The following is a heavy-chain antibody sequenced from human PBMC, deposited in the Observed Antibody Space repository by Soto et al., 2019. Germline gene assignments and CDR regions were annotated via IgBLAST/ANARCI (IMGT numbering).Heavy chain of an antibody. CDR1: GFTFSSYA. CDR2: ISGSGGST. J-gene: IGHJ4*02. Sequence: VQLLESGGGLVQPGGSLRLSCAASGFTFSSYAMSWVRQAPGKGLEWVSAISGSGGSTYYADSVKGRFTISRDNSKNTLYLQMNSLRAEDTAVYYCAGRMVWIQLWLREYYFDYWGQGTLVTVSS. D-gene: IGHD5-18*01. V-gene: IGHV3-23*01. CDR3: AGRMVWIQLWLREYYFDY.